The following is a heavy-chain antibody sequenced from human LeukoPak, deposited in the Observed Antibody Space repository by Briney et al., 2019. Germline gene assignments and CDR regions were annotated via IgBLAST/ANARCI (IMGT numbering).Heavy chain of an antibody. D-gene: IGHD6-13*01. CDR2: ISYDGSNK. CDR3: ARAAYPLSRGMGDYFDY. V-gene: IGHV3-30*04. CDR1: GFTFSSYA. Sequence: GRSLRLSCAASGFTFSSYAMHWVRQAPGKGLEWVAVISYDGSNKYYADSVKGRFTISRGNSKNTLYLQMNSLRAEDTAVYYCARAAYPLSRGMGDYFDYWGQGTLVTVSS. J-gene: IGHJ4*02.